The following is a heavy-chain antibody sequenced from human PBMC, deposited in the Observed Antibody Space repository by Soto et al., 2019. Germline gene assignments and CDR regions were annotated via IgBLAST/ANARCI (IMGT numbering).Heavy chain of an antibody. D-gene: IGHD3-22*01. V-gene: IGHV1-18*04. CDR2: ISAYNGNT. Sequence: ASVKVSCKASGYTFTSYGISWVRQAPGQGLEWMGWISAYNGNTNYARKLQGRVTMTTDTSTSTAYMELRSLRSDDTAVYYCARADSSGYYSGLDYWGQGTLVTVSS. CDR1: GYTFTSYG. CDR3: ARADSSGYYSGLDY. J-gene: IGHJ4*02.